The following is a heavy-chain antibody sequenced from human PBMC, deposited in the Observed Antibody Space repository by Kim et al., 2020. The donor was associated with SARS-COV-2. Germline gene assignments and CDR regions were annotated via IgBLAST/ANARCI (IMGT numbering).Heavy chain of an antibody. D-gene: IGHD2-15*01. CDR1: GFTFSSYS. Sequence: GGSLRLSCAASGFTFSSYSMNWVRQAPGKGLEWVSSISSSSSYIYYAYSVKGRFTISRDNAKNSLYLQMNSLRAEDTAVYYCARDGGYCSGGSCYWYYYYYGMDVWGQGTTVTVSS. CDR2: ISSSSSYI. V-gene: IGHV3-21*01. J-gene: IGHJ6*02. CDR3: ARDGGYCSGGSCYWYYYYYGMDV.